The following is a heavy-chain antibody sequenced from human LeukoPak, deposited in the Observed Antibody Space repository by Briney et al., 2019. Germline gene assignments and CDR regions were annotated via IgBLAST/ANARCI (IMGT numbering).Heavy chain of an antibody. Sequence: SETLSLTCTVSGGSISSYYWSWIRQPPGKGLEGIGYIYYSGSTNYNPSLKSRVTISVDTSKNQFSLKLSSVTAADTAVYYCARDHSYYGSGYYYGMDVWGQGTTVTVSS. CDR3: ARDHSYYGSGYYYGMDV. V-gene: IGHV4-59*01. J-gene: IGHJ6*02. CDR2: IYYSGST. CDR1: GGSISSYY. D-gene: IGHD3-10*01.